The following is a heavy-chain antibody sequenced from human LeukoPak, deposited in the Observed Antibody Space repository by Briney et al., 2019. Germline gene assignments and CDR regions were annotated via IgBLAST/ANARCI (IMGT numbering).Heavy chain of an antibody. V-gene: IGHV3-53*01. Sequence: GGSLRLSCAASGFTVSSNYMNWVRQAREKGLEWVSVIYSGGSTYYADSVKGRFSISRDNSKNTLSLQMNSLRVEDTALYYCVKNHFDSPTSGAYFDDWGQGTLVTVSS. J-gene: IGHJ4*02. CDR3: VKNHFDSPTSGAYFDD. CDR1: GFTVSSNY. D-gene: IGHD2/OR15-2a*01. CDR2: IYSGGST.